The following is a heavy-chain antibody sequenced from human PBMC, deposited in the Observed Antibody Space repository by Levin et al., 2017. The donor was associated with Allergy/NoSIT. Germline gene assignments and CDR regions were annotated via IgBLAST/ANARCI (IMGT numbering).Heavy chain of an antibody. CDR1: GDSVSSNSAA. CDR2: TYYRSKWFH. D-gene: IGHD6-19*01. V-gene: IGHV6-1*01. CDR3: ARDLFVAVAGEFDS. Sequence: SQTLSLTCVISGDSVSSNSAAWNWIRQSPSRGLEWLGRTYYRSKWFHDYAVSVESRIIINPDTSKNQFSLQLNSVTPEDTAVYYCARDLFVAVAGEFDSWGQGTLVTVSS. J-gene: IGHJ4*02.